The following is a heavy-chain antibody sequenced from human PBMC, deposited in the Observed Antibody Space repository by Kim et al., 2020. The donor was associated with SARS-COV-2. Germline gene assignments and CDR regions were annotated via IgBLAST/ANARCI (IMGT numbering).Heavy chain of an antibody. CDR2: IYSGGSST. CDR3: AKDDGQYCSSTSCYNVADGMDV. V-gene: IGHV3-23*03. Sequence: GGSLRLSCAASGFTFSSYAMSWVRQAPGKGLEWVSVIYSGGSSTYYADSVKGRFTISRDNSKNTLYLQMNSLRAEDTAVYYCAKDDGQYCSSTSCYNVADGMDVWGQGTTVTVSS. J-gene: IGHJ6*02. CDR1: GFTFSSYA. D-gene: IGHD2-2*02.